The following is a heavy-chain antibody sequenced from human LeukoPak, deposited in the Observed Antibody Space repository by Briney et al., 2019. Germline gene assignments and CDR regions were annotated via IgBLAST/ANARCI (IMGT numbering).Heavy chain of an antibody. D-gene: IGHD3-10*01. V-gene: IGHV1-8*01. CDR2: MNPNSGNT. J-gene: IGHJ5*02. CDR3: ARVLYYYGSGSSFDP. Sequence: ASVKVSCKTSGYTFTSYDINWVRQATGQGLEWMGWMNPNSGNTGYAQKFQGRVTMTRDTSISTAYMELSRLRSDDTAVYYCARVLYYYGSGSSFDPWGQGTLVTVSS. CDR1: GYTFTSYD.